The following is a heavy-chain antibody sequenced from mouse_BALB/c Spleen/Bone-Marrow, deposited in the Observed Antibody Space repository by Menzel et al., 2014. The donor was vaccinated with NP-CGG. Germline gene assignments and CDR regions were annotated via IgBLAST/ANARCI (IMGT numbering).Heavy chain of an antibody. CDR2: ISRGGSYT. Sequence: EVKLQESGGGLVKPGGSLKLSCAASRFTFSNYAMSWVRQTPEKRLEWVATISRGGSYTYYPDSVKGRFTISRDNAQNTLYLQMSSLRSEDTAMYFCARQENWALDYWGQGTTLTVSS. D-gene: IGHD4-1*01. V-gene: IGHV5-9-3*01. CDR1: RFTFSNYA. J-gene: IGHJ2*01. CDR3: ARQENWALDY.